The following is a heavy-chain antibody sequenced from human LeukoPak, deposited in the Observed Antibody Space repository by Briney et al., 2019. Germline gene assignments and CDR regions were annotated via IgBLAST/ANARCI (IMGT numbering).Heavy chain of an antibody. Sequence: GSLRLSCAASGFTFSSYAMLWVRQAPGKGLEWVSTITNSGGNTYYADSVKGRFTIPRDNSKNTLYLQMNSLRADDTAVYYCAKRRNGYYFDYWGQGTLVTVSS. CDR3: AKRRNGYYFDY. CDR1: GFTFSSYA. V-gene: IGHV3-23*01. CDR2: ITNSGGNT. D-gene: IGHD2-8*01. J-gene: IGHJ4*02.